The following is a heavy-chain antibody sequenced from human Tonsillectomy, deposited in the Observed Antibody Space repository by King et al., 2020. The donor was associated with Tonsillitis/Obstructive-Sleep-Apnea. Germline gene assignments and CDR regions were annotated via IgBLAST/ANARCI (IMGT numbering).Heavy chain of an antibody. J-gene: IGHJ4*02. V-gene: IGHV3-43*02. CDR2: ISGDGGST. D-gene: IGHD2-2*02. Sequence: VQLVESGGGVVQPGGSLRLSCAASGFTFDDYAMHWVRQAPGKGLEWVSLISGDGGSTYYADSVKGRFTISRENSKNFLYLQMNSLRTEDTALYYCAKGYCSSTSCYNGGLDYWGQGXLVTVSS. CDR1: GFTFDDYA. CDR3: AKGYCSSTSCYNGGLDY.